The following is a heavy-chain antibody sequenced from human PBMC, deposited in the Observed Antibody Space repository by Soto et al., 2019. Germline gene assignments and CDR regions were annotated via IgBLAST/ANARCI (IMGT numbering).Heavy chain of an antibody. Sequence: GGSLRLSCAASGFTLSSYAMSWVRQAPGKGLEWVSTFSGTGGYTYYADSVKGRFTISRDDSKNTLFLHMNSLRAADTAVYYCARGQRALITYGPFDPWGQGTLVTVSS. D-gene: IGHD4-17*01. J-gene: IGHJ5*02. CDR2: FSGTGGYT. CDR1: GFTLSSYA. CDR3: ARGQRALITYGPFDP. V-gene: IGHV3-23*01.